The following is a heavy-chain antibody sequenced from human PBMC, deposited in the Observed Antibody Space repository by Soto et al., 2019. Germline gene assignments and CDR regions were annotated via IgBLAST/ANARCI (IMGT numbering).Heavy chain of an antibody. J-gene: IGHJ6*02. CDR3: ARLQNPENYYDSSGAAAHYYYYGMDV. V-gene: IGHV5-51*01. CDR2: IYPGDSDT. CDR1: GYSFTSYW. D-gene: IGHD3-22*01. Sequence: GESLKISCKGSGYSFTSYWIGWVRQMPGKGLEWMGIIYPGDSDTRYSPSFQGQVTISADKSISTAYLQWSSLKASDTAMCYCARLQNPENYYDSSGAAAHYYYYGMDVWGQGTTVTVSS.